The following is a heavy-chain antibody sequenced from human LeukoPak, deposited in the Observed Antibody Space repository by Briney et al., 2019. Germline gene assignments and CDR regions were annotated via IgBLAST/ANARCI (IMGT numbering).Heavy chain of an antibody. D-gene: IGHD3-10*01. CDR3: ARSYGSGNYFDY. V-gene: IGHV4-39*01. J-gene: IGHJ4*02. Sequence: ASETLSLTCTVSGGSISSTTYYWGWIRQPPGKGLEWIGSIYYSGSTYYNPSLKSRVTISVDTSKNQFSLILSSVTAADTAVYYCARSYGSGNYFDYWGQGILVTVSS. CDR2: IYYSGST. CDR1: GGSISSTTYY.